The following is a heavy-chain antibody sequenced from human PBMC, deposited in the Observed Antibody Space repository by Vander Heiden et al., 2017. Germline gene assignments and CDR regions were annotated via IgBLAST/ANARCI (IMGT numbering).Heavy chain of an antibody. CDR1: GGTFGSCD. Sequence: QVQLLQSVAEMKKPGSSVKVSCKASGGTFGSCDLSWVRQAPGQGLGWMGGIIPIFGTANYAQKFQGRVTITADESTSTAYMELSSLRSEDTAVYYCARESYCGGDCYPNYYYYGMDVWGQGTTVTVSS. CDR3: ARESYCGGDCYPNYYYYGMDV. J-gene: IGHJ6*02. CDR2: IIPIFGTA. V-gene: IGHV1-69*01. D-gene: IGHD2-21*02.